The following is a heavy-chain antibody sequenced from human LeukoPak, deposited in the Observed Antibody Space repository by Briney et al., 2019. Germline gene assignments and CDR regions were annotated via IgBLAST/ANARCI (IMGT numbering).Heavy chain of an antibody. J-gene: IGHJ4*02. CDR3: ARPECGASYY. CDR1: GYSFTNYW. D-gene: IGHD2/OR15-2a*01. CDR2: IFPRTSET. V-gene: IGHV5-51*01. Sequence: GESLKISCKGSGYSFTNYWIGWVRQMPGKGLEWMGIIFPRTSETKYSPSFQGQVIISVDKSISTAYLQWNSLKASDTAMYFCARPECGASYYWGQGTLVTVSS.